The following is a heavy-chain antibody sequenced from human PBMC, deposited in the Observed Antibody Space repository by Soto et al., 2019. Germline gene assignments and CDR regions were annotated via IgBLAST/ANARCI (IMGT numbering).Heavy chain of an antibody. CDR2: ISSSSSTI. CDR1: GFTFSGYN. CDR3: ARAGVAEIDY. V-gene: IGHV3-48*02. Sequence: EVQLVESGGGLVQPGGALRLSCAASGFTFSGYNINWVRQAPGKGMEWVSYISSSSSTIYYADSLKGSFPISRHNANNSLYLQMNSLRDEDTAVYYCARAGVAEIDYWCHGTLVTVSS. D-gene: IGHD7-27*01. J-gene: IGHJ4*01.